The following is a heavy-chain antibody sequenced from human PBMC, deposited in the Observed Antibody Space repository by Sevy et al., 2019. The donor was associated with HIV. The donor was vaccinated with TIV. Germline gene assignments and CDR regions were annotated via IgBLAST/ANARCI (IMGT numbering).Heavy chain of an antibody. CDR1: GGTFSSYA. V-gene: IGHV1-69*06. CDR3: AGDYYYGSGSYFVSAVPGHDAFDI. CDR2: IIPIFGTA. D-gene: IGHD3-10*01. Sequence: ASVKVSCKASGGTFSSYAISWVRQAPGQGLEWMGGIIPIFGTANYAQKFQGRVTITADKSTSPAYMELSSLRSEDTAVYYCAGDYYYGSGSYFVSAVPGHDAFDIWGQGTMVTVSS. J-gene: IGHJ3*02.